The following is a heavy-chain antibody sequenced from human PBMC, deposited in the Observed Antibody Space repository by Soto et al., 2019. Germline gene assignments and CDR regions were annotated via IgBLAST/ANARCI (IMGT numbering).Heavy chain of an antibody. CDR3: ARDKGGWGFRTADAFDI. CDR1: GGSISSYY. D-gene: IGHD6-19*01. CDR2: IYYSGST. V-gene: IGHV4-59*06. J-gene: IGHJ3*02. Sequence: SETLSLTCTVSGGSISSYYWSWIRQHPGKGLEWIGYIYYSGSTYYNPSLKSRVTISVDTSKNQFSLKLSSVTAADTAVYYCARDKGGWGFRTADAFDIWGQGAMVTVSS.